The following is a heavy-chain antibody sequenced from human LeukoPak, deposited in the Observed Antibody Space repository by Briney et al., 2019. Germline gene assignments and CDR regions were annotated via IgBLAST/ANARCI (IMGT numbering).Heavy chain of an antibody. D-gene: IGHD3-22*01. CDR3: ARWKTDYYDSSGYSDY. J-gene: IGHJ4*02. CDR2: IYYSGST. CDR1: GYSISSGFY. V-gene: IGHV4-59*01. Sequence: SETLSLTCTVSGYSISSGFYWGWIRQPPGKGLEWIGYIYYSGSTNYNPSLKSRVTISVDTSKNQFSLKLSSVTAADTAVYYCARWKTDYYDSSGYSDYWGQGTLVTVSS.